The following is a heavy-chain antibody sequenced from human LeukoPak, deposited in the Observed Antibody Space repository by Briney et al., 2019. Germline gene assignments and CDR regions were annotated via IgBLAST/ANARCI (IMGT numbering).Heavy chain of an antibody. D-gene: IGHD3-22*01. V-gene: IGHV4-59*12. CDR3: ARVGYDSSGYNRYDY. J-gene: IGHJ4*02. CDR2: IYESGTT. CDR1: GGSIRRYY. Sequence: SETLSLTCTVSGGSIRRYYWSWIRQPPGKGLVWIGYIYESGTTKYNISLQSRVTISLDTSKNQFTLKLTSVTAADTAVYYCARVGYDSSGYNRYDYWGQGTLVTVSS.